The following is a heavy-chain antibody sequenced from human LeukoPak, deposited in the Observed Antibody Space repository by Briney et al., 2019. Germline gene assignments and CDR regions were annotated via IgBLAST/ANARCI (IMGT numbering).Heavy chain of an antibody. CDR1: GYTFTSYG. D-gene: IGHD1-20*01. Sequence: ASVKVSCKASGYTFTSYGISWVRQAPGQGLEWMGWISAYNGNTNYAQKLQGRVTMTTDTSTSTVYMELSSLRSEDTAVYYCARTISGPNYDYWGQGTLVTVSS. CDR2: ISAYNGNT. CDR3: ARTISGPNYDY. V-gene: IGHV1-18*01. J-gene: IGHJ4*02.